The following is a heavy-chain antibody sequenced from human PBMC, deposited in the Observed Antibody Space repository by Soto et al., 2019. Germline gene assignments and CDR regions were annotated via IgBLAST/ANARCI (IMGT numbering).Heavy chain of an antibody. D-gene: IGHD3-10*01. CDR1: GGTFNSYT. J-gene: IGHJ4*02. Sequence: QVQLVQSGAEVKKPGSSVKVSCTASGGTFNSYTINWVRQAPGQGLEWVGRVNPIVGMSNPAQKFQGRVTITADKSTSKAYMDLSSLKSDDTAVYYCATSYGSGSTHFDYWGQGTLVTVSS. CDR2: VNPIVGMS. CDR3: ATSYGSGSTHFDY. V-gene: IGHV1-69*02.